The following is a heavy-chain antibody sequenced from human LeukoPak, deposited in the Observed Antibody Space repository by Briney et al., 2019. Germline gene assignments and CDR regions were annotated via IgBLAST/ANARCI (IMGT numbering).Heavy chain of an antibody. CDR1: GGSISSGDYY. CDR2: IYYSGST. J-gene: IGHJ3*02. V-gene: IGHV4-61*08. Sequence: MSSETLSLTCTVSGGSISSGDYYWSWIRQPPGKGLEWIGYIYYSGSTNYNPSLKSRVTISVDRSKNQFSLKLTSVTAADTAVYYCARDYTVATIPGSGAFDIWGQGTMVTVSS. CDR3: ARDYTVATIPGSGAFDI. D-gene: IGHD5-12*01.